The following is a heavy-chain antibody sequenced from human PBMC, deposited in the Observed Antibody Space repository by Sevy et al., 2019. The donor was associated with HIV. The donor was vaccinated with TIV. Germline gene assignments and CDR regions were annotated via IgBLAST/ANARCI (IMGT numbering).Heavy chain of an antibody. Sequence: GGSLRLSCAASGFTFSSYSMHWVRQAPGKGLEWVSSINSISTYIYYADSVKGRFTISRDNAKNSLYLQMNSLRAEDTAVYYCARDLFSGGNAVYGYWGQGTLVTVSS. D-gene: IGHD2-15*01. CDR1: GFTFSSYS. J-gene: IGHJ4*02. V-gene: IGHV3-21*01. CDR3: ARDLFSGGNAVYGY. CDR2: INSISTYI.